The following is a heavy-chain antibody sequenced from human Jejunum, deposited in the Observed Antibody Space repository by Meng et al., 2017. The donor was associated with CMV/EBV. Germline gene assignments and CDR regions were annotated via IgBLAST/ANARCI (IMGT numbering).Heavy chain of an antibody. Sequence: CAVYGGSFSGYYWRWIRQHPGKGLEWIGEIHPSGSTHYNTFLKSRVTMSIDTSKNQISLNLNSVTAADTALYCCARGQDEYKLGNNWGQGTLVTVSS. V-gene: IGHV4-34*01. CDR3: ARGQDEYKLGNN. CDR1: GGSFSGYY. D-gene: IGHD2/OR15-2a*01. CDR2: IHPSGST. J-gene: IGHJ4*02.